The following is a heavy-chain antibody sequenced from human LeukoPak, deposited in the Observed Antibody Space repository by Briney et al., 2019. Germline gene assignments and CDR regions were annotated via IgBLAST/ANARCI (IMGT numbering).Heavy chain of an antibody. CDR3: ARNGGSGLGWDFDY. V-gene: IGHV3-21*01. J-gene: IGHJ4*02. D-gene: IGHD3-3*01. Sequence: GGSLRLSCAASGFTFSSYSMNWVRQAPGKGLEWVSSISSSSSYIYYADSVKGRFPISRDNAKNSLYLQMNSLRAEDTAVYYCARNGGSGLGWDFDYWGQGTLVTVSS. CDR1: GFTFSSYS. CDR2: ISSSSSYI.